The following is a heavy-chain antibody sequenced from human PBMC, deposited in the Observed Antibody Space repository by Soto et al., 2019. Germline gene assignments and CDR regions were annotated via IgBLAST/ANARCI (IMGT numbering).Heavy chain of an antibody. CDR3: AHTKLVVFLAATHNFNY. CDR1: GFSLNTSGMG. CDR2: IYWNDDK. D-gene: IGHD2-15*01. J-gene: IGHJ4*01. Sequence: QITLKESGPTLVKPTQTLTLTCTFSGFSLNTSGMGVGWIRQPPGKALEWLALIYWNDDKRYRPSLNSRLTNAKDTSKSQVVRTVTNVDPVDTATYYCAHTKLVVFLAATHNFNYWGQGILVTVSS. V-gene: IGHV2-5*01.